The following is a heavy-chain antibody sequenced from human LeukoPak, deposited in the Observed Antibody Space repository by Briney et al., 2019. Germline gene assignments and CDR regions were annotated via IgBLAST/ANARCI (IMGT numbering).Heavy chain of an antibody. D-gene: IGHD3-22*01. CDR2: IIPIFGTA. CDR3: ARNPGGSSGP. Sequence: SMTVSCMASGGTFSSYAISWVRQAPGRGLEWMGGIIPIFGTANYTQKFQGRVTITADESTSTAYMELSSLRSEDTAVYYCARNPGGSSGPWGQGTLVTVSS. J-gene: IGHJ4*02. CDR1: GGTFSSYA. V-gene: IGHV1-69*13.